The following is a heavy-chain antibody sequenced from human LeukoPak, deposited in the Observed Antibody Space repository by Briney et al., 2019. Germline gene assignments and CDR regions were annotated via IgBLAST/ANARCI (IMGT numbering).Heavy chain of an antibody. CDR1: GFTFSHYA. CDR3: AKDVGGSSWSYYMDV. D-gene: IGHD6-13*01. CDR2: IPYDGSNK. J-gene: IGHJ6*03. V-gene: IGHV3-30*04. Sequence: GGSLRLSCAASGFTFSHYAMHWVRQAPGKGLEWVTVIPYDGSNKYYGDSVKGRFTISRDNSKNTLYLQMNSLRAEDTAVYYCAKDVGGSSWSYYMDVWGKGTTVTVSS.